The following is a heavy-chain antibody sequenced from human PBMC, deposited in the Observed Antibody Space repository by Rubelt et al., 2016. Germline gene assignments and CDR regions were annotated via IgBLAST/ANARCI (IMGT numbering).Heavy chain of an antibody. V-gene: IGHV4-39*07. Sequence: QLQLQESGPGLVKPSETLSLTCTVSGGSISSSSYYWGWIRQPPGKGLEWLGSIYYSGSTYYNPSLKSRVTISGDTSKNQFSLKLSSVTAADTAVYYCARDPRAGTTSFDYWGQGTLVTVSS. J-gene: IGHJ4*02. D-gene: IGHD1-7*01. CDR2: IYYSGST. CDR1: GGSISSSSYY. CDR3: ARDPRAGTTSFDY.